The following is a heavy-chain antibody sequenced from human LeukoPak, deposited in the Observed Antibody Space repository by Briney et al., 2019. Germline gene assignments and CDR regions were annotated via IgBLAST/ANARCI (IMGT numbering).Heavy chain of an antibody. CDR3: AKDYRIGYSDHSDY. D-gene: IGHD2-21*01. Sequence: GGSLRLSCVGSGFTFSSHAMSWVRQAPEKGLEWVSGIYESGQTTHYADSVKGRFSISRDNSKNTLYLQMDSLRGEDTAIYYCAKDYRIGYSDHSDYWGQGALVTVSS. V-gene: IGHV3-23*01. CDR2: IYESGQTT. CDR1: GFTFSSHA. J-gene: IGHJ4*02.